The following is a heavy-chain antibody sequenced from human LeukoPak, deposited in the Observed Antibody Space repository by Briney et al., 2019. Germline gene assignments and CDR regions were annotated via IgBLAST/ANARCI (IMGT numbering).Heavy chain of an antibody. V-gene: IGHV4-4*07. D-gene: IGHD3-10*01. CDR1: GGSIRNYY. Sequence: SETLSLTCTVSGGSIRNYYWTWIRRSTGKGLEWIGRIYASGRTNFNPSLRSRVTMSVDTSKNHFSLRLTSVTAADTAVYYCARGKCGELLYDYWGQGTLVIVSA. CDR2: IYASGRT. CDR3: ARGKCGELLYDY. J-gene: IGHJ4*02.